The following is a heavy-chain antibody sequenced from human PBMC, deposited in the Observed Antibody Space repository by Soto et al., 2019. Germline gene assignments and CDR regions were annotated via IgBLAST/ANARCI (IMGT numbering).Heavy chain of an antibody. CDR3: ASRNLADCSGTSCLYYFDY. Sequence: EVQLVESGGGLVQPGGSLRLSCAASGFTFSGFTMNWVRQAPGRGREWVSYISRSGETIYYADSVKGRFTISRDNAKNSLYLQMSSLRDEDTAVYYCASRNLADCSGTSCLYYFDYWGQGTLVTVSS. D-gene: IGHD2-2*01. CDR2: ISRSGETI. J-gene: IGHJ4*02. CDR1: GFTFSGFT. V-gene: IGHV3-48*02.